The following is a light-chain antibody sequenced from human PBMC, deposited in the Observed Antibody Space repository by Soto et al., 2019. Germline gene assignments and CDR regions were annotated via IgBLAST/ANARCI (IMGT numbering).Light chain of an antibody. V-gene: IGLV2-14*03. CDR2: DVS. CDR3: SSYTSISTRLYV. J-gene: IGLJ1*01. CDR1: SSDVGGYNY. Sequence: QSALTQPASVSGSPGQSITISCTGTSSDVGGYNYVSWYQQHPGKAPKLMIYDVSNRPSGVSNRFSGSKSGNTASLTISGLPAEDEADYYCSSYTSISTRLYVVGTGTKVTVL.